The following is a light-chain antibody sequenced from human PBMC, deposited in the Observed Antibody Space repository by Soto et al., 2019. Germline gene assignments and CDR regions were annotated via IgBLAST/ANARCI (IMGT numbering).Light chain of an antibody. V-gene: IGLV2-8*01. J-gene: IGLJ1*01. CDR2: DVT. CDR3: SSYAGTHVV. Sequence: QSVLTQPPSASGSPGQSVAISCTGTSSDVGGYDFVSWYQQHPGKAPKLMIYDVTKRPPGVPDRFSGSKSGNTASLTVSGLQGEDEADYYCSSYAGTHVVFGTGTKVTVL. CDR1: SSDVGGYDF.